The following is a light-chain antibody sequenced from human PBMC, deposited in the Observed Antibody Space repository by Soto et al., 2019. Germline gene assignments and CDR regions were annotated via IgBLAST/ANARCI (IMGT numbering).Light chain of an antibody. CDR2: TNN. Sequence: QSVLTQPPSVSAAPGQKVTISCSGSSSNIGSSNVNWYQQLPGTAPKLLIYTNNQRPSGVPDRFSGSKSGTSASLAISGLQSEDEADYYCAAWDDSLNGRVFGTGTQLTVL. J-gene: IGLJ1*01. CDR3: AAWDDSLNGRV. CDR1: SSNIGSSN. V-gene: IGLV1-44*01.